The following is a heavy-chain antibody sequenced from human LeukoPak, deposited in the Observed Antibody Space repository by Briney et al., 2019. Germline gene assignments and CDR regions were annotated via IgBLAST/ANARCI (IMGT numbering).Heavy chain of an antibody. CDR2: ITSSRSTI. J-gene: IGHJ3*02. V-gene: IGHV3-48*01. CDR3: AREYSSSSGRAFDI. D-gene: IGHD6-6*01. CDR1: GFTFSSHS. Sequence: PGGSLRLSCAASGFTFSSHSMNWVRQAPGKGLEWISYITSSRSTIYYADSVKGRFTISRDNAENSLYLQMNSLRADDTAVYYCAREYSSSSGRAFDIWGQGTMVTVSS.